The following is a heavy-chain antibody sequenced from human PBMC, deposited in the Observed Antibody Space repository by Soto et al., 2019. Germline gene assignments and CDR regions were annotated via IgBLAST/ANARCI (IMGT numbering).Heavy chain of an antibody. J-gene: IGHJ6*02. CDR2: IYYSGST. Sequence: SATLSLTCTVSGGSISSYYWSWIRQPPGKGLEWIGYIYYSGSTNYNPSLKSRVTISVDTSKNQFSLKLSSVTAADTAVYYCARDGVGTGTTDYYYYGMDVWGQGTTVTVSS. CDR1: GGSISSYY. CDR3: ARDGVGTGTTDYYYYGMDV. D-gene: IGHD1-1*01. V-gene: IGHV4-59*01.